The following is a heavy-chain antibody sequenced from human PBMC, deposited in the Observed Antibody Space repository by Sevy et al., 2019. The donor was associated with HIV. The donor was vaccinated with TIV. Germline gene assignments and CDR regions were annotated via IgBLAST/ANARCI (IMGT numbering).Heavy chain of an antibody. CDR3: AREFTGTTTDWFDP. Sequence: SETLSLTCTVSGASITSSLYYWSWIRQPAGKGPEWIGRIYVSESTNYNPSLKSRVSMSIDSYKNEFSLKLSSVPAAETAVYYCAREFTGTTTDWFDPWGQGTLVTVSS. J-gene: IGHJ5*02. D-gene: IGHD3-10*01. V-gene: IGHV4-61*02. CDR2: IYVSEST. CDR1: GASITSSLYY.